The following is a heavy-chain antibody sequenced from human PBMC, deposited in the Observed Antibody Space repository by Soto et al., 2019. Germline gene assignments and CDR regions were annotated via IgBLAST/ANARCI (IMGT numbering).Heavy chain of an antibody. CDR2: IKSKTDGGTT. CDR1: GFTFSNAW. CDR3: TTDFSGYDKYYYYYYYMDV. J-gene: IGHJ6*03. D-gene: IGHD5-12*01. Sequence: EVQLVESGGGLVKPGGSLRLSCAASGFTFSNAWMSWVRQAPGKGLEWVGRIKSKTDGGTTDYAAPVKGRFTISRDDSKNTLYLQRNSLKTEDTAVYYCTTDFSGYDKYYYYYYYMDVWGKGPKVTVSS. V-gene: IGHV3-15*01.